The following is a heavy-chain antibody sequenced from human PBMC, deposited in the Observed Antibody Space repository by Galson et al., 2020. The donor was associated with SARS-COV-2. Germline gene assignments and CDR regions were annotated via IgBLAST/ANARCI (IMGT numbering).Heavy chain of an antibody. D-gene: IGHD5-12*01. CDR1: GGSISRGDYY. CDR2: IYHSGST. CDR3: ARGGGWLHSFDY. Sequence: ASETLSLTCTVSGGSISRGDYYWSWIRQSPGKGLEWIGYIYHSGSTFYNPSLLSRVSISIETSRNQFSLELTSVTAADTAVYFCARGGGWLHSFDYWGQGVRVAVSS. V-gene: IGHV4-30-4*01. J-gene: IGHJ4*02.